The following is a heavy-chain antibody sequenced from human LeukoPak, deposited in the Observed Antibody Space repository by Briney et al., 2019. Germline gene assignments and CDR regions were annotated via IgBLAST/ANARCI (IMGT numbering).Heavy chain of an antibody. J-gene: IGHJ6*03. CDR2: INPNSGGT. D-gene: IGHD2-8*01. CDR3: ARGWTGYCTNGICPYYYYYMDV. Sequence: ASVKVSCKASGYTFTDYYMHWVRQAPGQGLEWLGWINPNSGGTNYAQEFQDRVTMTRDTSISTAYMELSSLRSDDTAVYYCARGWTGYCTNGICPYYYYYMDVWGKGTTVTVSS. CDR1: GYTFTDYY. V-gene: IGHV1-2*02.